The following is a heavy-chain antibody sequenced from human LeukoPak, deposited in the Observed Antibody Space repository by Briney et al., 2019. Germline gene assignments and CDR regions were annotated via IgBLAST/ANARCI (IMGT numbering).Heavy chain of an antibody. CDR3: AKVTYGSGTYGAFDY. V-gene: IGHV3-30*02. D-gene: IGHD3-10*01. CDR2: IRYDGSNK. CDR1: GFTFSSYS. J-gene: IGHJ4*02. Sequence: GGSLRLSCAASGFTFSSYSMNWVRQAPGKGLEWVAFIRYDGSNKYYADSVKGRFTISRGNSKNTLYLQMNSLRAEDTAVYYCAKVTYGSGTYGAFDYWGQGTLVTVSS.